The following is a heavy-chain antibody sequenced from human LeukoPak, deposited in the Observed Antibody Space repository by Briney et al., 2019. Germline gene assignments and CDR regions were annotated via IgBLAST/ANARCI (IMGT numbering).Heavy chain of an antibody. V-gene: IGHV1-46*01. CDR2: INPSGSST. CDR1: GYSFTSHY. J-gene: IGHJ5*02. D-gene: IGHD3-22*01. CDR3: ARKVPNDSSGYYYRGQFDP. Sequence: GASVKVSCKASGYSFTSHYMHWVRQAPGQGLEWLGLINPSGSSTLYAQKFQGRVTMTRDMSTTTDYMELSSLRSEDTAVYYCARKVPNDSSGYYYRGQFDPWGQGTLVTVSS.